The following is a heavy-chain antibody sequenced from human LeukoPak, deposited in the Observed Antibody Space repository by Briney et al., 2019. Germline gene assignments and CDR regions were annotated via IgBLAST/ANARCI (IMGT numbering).Heavy chain of an antibody. CDR3: ATEGPLGGAAAPSHWFDP. J-gene: IGHJ5*02. Sequence: ASVKVSCKASGYTFTGYYIHWVRQAPGQGLEWMGWINPKSGDTNSTQKFQGRVTMTRDTSINTAYMELSRLRSEDTAVYYCATEGPLGGAAAPSHWFDPWGQGTLVTVSS. D-gene: IGHD6-13*01. CDR2: INPKSGDT. CDR1: GYTFTGYY. V-gene: IGHV1-2*02.